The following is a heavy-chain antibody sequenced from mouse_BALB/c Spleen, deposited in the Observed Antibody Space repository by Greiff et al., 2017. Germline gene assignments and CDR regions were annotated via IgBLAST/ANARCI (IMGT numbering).Heavy chain of an antibody. D-gene: IGHD3-1*01. J-gene: IGHJ1*01. CDR2: INPSSGYT. CDR1: GYTFTSYT. CDR3: ARGGLQGYFDV. V-gene: IGHV1-4*01. Sequence: VKLQESGAELARPGASVKMSCKASGYTFTSYTMHWVKQRPGQGLEWIGYINPSSGYTNYNQKFKDKATLTADKSSSTAYMQLSSLTSEDSAVYYCARGGLQGYFDVWGAGTTVTVSS.